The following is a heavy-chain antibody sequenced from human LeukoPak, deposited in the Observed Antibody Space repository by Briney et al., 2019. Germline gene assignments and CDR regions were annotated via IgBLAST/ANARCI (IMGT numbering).Heavy chain of an antibody. CDR2: IHPNEKQT. D-gene: IGHD2-8*01. CDR1: GFTFTRHY. J-gene: IGHJ4*02. CDR3: TKEEWWRQDY. V-gene: IGHV3-7*04. Sequence: SGGSLRLSCTASGFTFTRHYMSWVRQAPGKGLEWVAKIHPNEKQTYYVDSMKGRFTISRDNAKNSVYLHLNSLRAEDTAVYFCTKEEWWRQDYWGQGSLVTVSS.